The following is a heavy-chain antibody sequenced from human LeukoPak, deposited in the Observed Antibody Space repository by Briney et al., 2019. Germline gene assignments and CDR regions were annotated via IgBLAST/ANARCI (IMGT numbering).Heavy chain of an antibody. D-gene: IGHD6-13*01. CDR3: AKDNFEGEREASSSWNWGPDYYYYGMDV. J-gene: IGHJ6*02. CDR2: ISGDGGST. CDR1: GFTFDDYA. V-gene: IGHV3-43*02. Sequence: GGSLRLSCAASGFTFDDYAMHWVRQAPGKGLEWVSLISGDGGSTYYADSVKGRFTISRDNSKNSLYLQMNSLRTEDTALYYFAKDNFEGEREASSSWNWGPDYYYYGMDVWGQGTTVTVSS.